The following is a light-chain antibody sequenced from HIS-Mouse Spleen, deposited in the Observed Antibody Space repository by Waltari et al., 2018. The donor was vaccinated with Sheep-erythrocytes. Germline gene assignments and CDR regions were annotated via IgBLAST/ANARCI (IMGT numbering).Light chain of an antibody. V-gene: IGLV3-1*01. J-gene: IGLJ2*01. CDR1: NLGAKD. CDR3: QACDSSTVV. Sequence: SYELTQPPSVSVSPGQTANITCFGYNLGAKDACWYLQKPGQSPVLVIYQDSKRTSGFPERFSGSNSGNTATLTISGTQAMDEADYYCQACDSSTVVFGGGTKLTVL. CDR2: QDS.